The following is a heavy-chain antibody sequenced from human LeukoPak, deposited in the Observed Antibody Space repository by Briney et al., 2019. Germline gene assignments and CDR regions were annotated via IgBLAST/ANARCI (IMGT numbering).Heavy chain of an antibody. V-gene: IGHV1-18*01. CDR3: ARVGYCSSTSCYTRGGYYGMDV. CDR2: ISAYNGNT. D-gene: IGHD2-2*01. Sequence: GASVKVSCKASGYTFTSYGISWVRQAPGQGLEWMGWISAYNGNTNYAQKLQSRVTMTTDTSTSTAYMELRSLRSDDTAVYYCARVGYCSSTSCYTRGGYYGMDVWGQGTTVTVSS. CDR1: GYTFTSYG. J-gene: IGHJ6*02.